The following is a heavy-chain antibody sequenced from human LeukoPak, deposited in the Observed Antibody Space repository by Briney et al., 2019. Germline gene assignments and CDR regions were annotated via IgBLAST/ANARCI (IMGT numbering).Heavy chain of an antibody. CDR2: IYYSGST. V-gene: IGHV4-59*12. D-gene: IGHD1-1*01. CDR1: GGSISSYY. CDR3: ARDRGTWNDDGFDY. Sequence: SETLSLTCIVSGGSISSYYWSWIRQPPGKGLEWIGYIYYSGSTNYNPSLKSRVTISVDTSKNQFSLKLSSVTAADTAVYYCARDRGTWNDDGFDYWGQGTLVTVSS. J-gene: IGHJ4*02.